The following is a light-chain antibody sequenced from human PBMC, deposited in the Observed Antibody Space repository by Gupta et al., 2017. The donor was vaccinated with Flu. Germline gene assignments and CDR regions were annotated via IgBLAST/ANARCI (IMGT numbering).Light chain of an antibody. CDR3: QQYYSTRPYT. J-gene: IGKJ2*01. Sequence: NSSDSLLYDSNNKNYLAWYQHKPGQPPRLLIYWAATRYSCVPDRFTGRGSGTDFTLTISSRQAEDVAVYYCQQYYSTRPYTFGQGTKVEI. V-gene: IGKV4-1*01. CDR2: WAA. CDR1: DSLLYDSNNKNY.